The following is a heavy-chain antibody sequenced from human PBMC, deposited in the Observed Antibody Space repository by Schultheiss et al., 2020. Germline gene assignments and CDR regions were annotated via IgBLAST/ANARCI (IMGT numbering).Heavy chain of an antibody. CDR2: ISWNSGSI. V-gene: IGHV3-9*01. CDR1: GFTFSSYA. CDR3: ASLTTVDI. Sequence: GGSLRLSCAASGFTFSSYAMHWVRQAPGKGLEWVSGISWNSGSIGYADSVKGRFTISRDNAKNTLYLQMNSLRAEDTAVYYCASLTTVDIWGQGTMVTVSS. J-gene: IGHJ3*02. D-gene: IGHD4-17*01.